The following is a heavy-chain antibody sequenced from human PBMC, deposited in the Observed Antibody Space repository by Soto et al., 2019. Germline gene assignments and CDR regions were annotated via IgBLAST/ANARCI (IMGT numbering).Heavy chain of an antibody. J-gene: IGHJ6*02. Sequence: GASVKVSCKASGGTFSSYAISWVRQAPGQGLEWMGGIIPIFGTANYAQKFQGRVTITADKSTSTAYMEPSSLRSEDTAVYYCARGIQYSSSQYYYYGMDVWGHGTTVTVSS. CDR3: ARGIQYSSSQYYYYGMDV. CDR1: GGTFSSYA. D-gene: IGHD6-6*01. CDR2: IIPIFGTA. V-gene: IGHV1-69*06.